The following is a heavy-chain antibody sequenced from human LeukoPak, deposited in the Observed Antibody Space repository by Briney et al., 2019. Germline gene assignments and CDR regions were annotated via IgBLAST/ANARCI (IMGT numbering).Heavy chain of an antibody. CDR1: GYTFTAYY. V-gene: IGHV1-2*02. Sequence: ASVTVSFKASGYTFTAYYIHWVRQAPGQGLEYMGWINPNSGGTNYAQKFQGRVTMTRDTSISTAYMELSRLRSDDTAVYYCARGPSMTTLRGDYWGQGTLVTVSS. J-gene: IGHJ4*02. CDR3: ARGPSMTTLRGDY. D-gene: IGHD4-11*01. CDR2: INPNSGGT.